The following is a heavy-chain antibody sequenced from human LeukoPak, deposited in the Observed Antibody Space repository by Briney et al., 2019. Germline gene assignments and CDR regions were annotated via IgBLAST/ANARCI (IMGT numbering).Heavy chain of an antibody. CDR3: VRSYGDYASSYGIDV. CDR2: IYYSGST. V-gene: IGHV4-59*06. D-gene: IGHD4-17*01. J-gene: IGHJ6*02. Sequence: KPSETLSLTCAVYGGSFSGYYWSWIRQPPGKGLEWIGYIYYSGSTYYNPSLKSRVTISVDASKNQFSLKLSSVTAADTAVYYCVRSYGDYASSYGIDVWGQGTTVTVSS. CDR1: GGSFSGYY.